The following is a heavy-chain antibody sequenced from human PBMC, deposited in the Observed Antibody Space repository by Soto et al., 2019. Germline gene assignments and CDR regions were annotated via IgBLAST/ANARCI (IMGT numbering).Heavy chain of an antibody. J-gene: IGHJ4*02. CDR3: ARDGAPTYYYDSSGYYSPFDY. D-gene: IGHD3-22*01. CDR1: GFTFSSYG. V-gene: IGHV3-33*01. CDR2: IWYDGSNK. Sequence: GSLRLSCAASGFTFSSYGMHWVRQAPGKGLEWVAVIWYDGSNKYYADSVKGRFTISRDNSKNTLYLQMNSLRAEDTAVYYCARDGAPTYYYDSSGYYSPFDYWGQGTLVTVSS.